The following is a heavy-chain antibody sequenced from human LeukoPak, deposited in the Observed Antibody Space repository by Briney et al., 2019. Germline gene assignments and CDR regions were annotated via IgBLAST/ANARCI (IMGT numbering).Heavy chain of an antibody. CDR2: INPNSGGT. Sequence: ASVKVSCKASGYTFTGYYMHWVRQAPGQGLEWMGWINPNSGGTNHAQKFQGRVTMTRDTSISTAYMELSRLRSDDTAVYYCARDPGTIFGVEDYYYYYYGMDVWGQGTTVTVSS. J-gene: IGHJ6*02. CDR1: GYTFTGYY. D-gene: IGHD3-3*01. V-gene: IGHV1-2*02. CDR3: ARDPGTIFGVEDYYYYYYGMDV.